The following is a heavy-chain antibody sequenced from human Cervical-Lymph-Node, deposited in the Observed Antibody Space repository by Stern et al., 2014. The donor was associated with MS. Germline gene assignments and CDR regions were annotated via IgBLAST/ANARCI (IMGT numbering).Heavy chain of an antibody. V-gene: IGHV1-58*02. Sequence: QLEESGPEVKKPGTSVKVSCKASGFTFSSSAMQWVRQARGQRLEWVGWIVVGSGHTNYAQKFQERVTITRDMSTSTAYLEVSSLRSEDTAVYYCAATVIAVGGTGYYGMDVWGQGTTVTVSS. J-gene: IGHJ6*02. CDR2: IVVGSGHT. CDR1: GFTFSSSA. CDR3: AATVIAVGGTGYYGMDV. D-gene: IGHD6-19*01.